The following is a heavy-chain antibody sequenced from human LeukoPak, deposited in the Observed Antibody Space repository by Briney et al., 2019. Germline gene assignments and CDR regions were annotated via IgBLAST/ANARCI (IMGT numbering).Heavy chain of an antibody. Sequence: GASVKVSCKASGYTFTGYYMHWVRQAPGQRLEWMGWINPNSGGTNYAQKFQGRVTMTTVTSISTAYMELSRLRSDDTAVYYCARVVDILTGHDTALDYWGQGTLVTVSS. CDR3: ARVVDILTGHDTALDY. CDR2: INPNSGGT. D-gene: IGHD3-9*01. V-gene: IGHV1-2*02. CDR1: GYTFTGYY. J-gene: IGHJ4*02.